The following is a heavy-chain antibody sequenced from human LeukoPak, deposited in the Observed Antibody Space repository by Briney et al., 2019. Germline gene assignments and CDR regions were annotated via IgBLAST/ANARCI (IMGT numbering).Heavy chain of an antibody. Sequence: PSETLSLTCAVYGVSFSGYYWSWIRQPPGRGLEWNGEINHSGSTNYNPSLKSRVTISVGTSKNQFSLKLSSVTAADTAVYYCARGLSAVVYWGQGTLVTVSS. D-gene: IGHD3-16*02. V-gene: IGHV4-34*01. CDR2: INHSGST. CDR1: GVSFSGYY. J-gene: IGHJ4*02. CDR3: ARGLSAVVY.